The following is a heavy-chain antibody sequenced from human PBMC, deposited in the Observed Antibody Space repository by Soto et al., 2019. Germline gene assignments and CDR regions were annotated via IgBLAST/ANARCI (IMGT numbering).Heavy chain of an antibody. CDR1: GARLFSNSDA. CDR3: VRESYGALNFYGVDV. Sequence: SQTLSLTCAISGARLFSNSDAWNWIRQSPSRGLGCVGRTYYSSMWYNDYAVCVRGRISFNPDAPKIMFSLQLNSVPPEDTAVYYCVRESYGALNFYGVDVWGQGATVTV. D-gene: IGHD4-17*01. J-gene: IGHJ6*02. V-gene: IGHV6-1*01. CDR2: TYYSSMWYN.